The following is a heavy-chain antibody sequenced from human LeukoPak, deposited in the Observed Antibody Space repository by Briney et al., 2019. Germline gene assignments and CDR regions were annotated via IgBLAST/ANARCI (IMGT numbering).Heavy chain of an antibody. D-gene: IGHD6-19*01. CDR3: ARGQQWLGQDY. J-gene: IGHJ4*02. Sequence: PGGSLRLSCAASGFTFSSYSMNWVRQAPGKGLEWVANIKQDGSEKYYVDSVKGRFTISRDNAKNSLYLQMNSLRAEDTAVYYCARGQQWLGQDYWGQGTLVTVSS. CDR1: GFTFSSYS. CDR2: IKQDGSEK. V-gene: IGHV3-7*01.